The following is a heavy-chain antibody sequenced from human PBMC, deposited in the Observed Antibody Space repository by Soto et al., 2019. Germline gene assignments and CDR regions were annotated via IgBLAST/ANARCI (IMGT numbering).Heavy chain of an antibody. J-gene: IGHJ4*02. CDR3: ARDGPTLSPDFDY. CDR2: ISGSGGST. V-gene: IGHV3-23*01. CDR1: GFTFSSYA. Sequence: PGGSLRLSCAASGFTFSSYAMSWVRQAPGKGLEWVSAISGSGGSTYYADSVKGRFTISRDNAENSLFLQMNSLRAEDTAVYYCARDGPTLSPDFDYWGQGTLVTVSS.